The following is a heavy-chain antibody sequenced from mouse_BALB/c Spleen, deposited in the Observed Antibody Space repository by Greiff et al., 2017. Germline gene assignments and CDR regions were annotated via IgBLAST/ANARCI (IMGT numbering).Heavy chain of an antibody. V-gene: IGHV5-6-3*01. CDR2: INSNGGST. J-gene: IGHJ4*01. Sequence: EVQLVESGGGLVQPGGSLKLSCAASGFTFSSYGMSWVRQTPDKRLELVATINSNGGSTYYPDSVKGRFTISRDNAKNTLYLQMSSLKSEDTAMYYCAGNSYYYAMDYWGQGTSVTVSS. D-gene: IGHD2-1*01. CDR1: GFTFSSYG. CDR3: AGNSYYYAMDY.